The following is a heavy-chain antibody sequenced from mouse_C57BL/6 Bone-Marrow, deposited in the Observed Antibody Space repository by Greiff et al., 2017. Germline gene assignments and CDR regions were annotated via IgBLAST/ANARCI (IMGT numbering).Heavy chain of an antibody. V-gene: IGHV1-55*01. CDR1: GYTFTSYW. Sequence: QVQLQQPGAELVKPGASVKMSCKASGYTFTSYWITWVKQRPGQGLEWIGDISPGSGSTNYNEKFKSKATLTVDTSSSTAYMQRSSLASEDSAVYYGARPSRSNYEWYFDVWGTGTTVTVSS. CDR3: ARPSRSNYEWYFDV. J-gene: IGHJ1*03. D-gene: IGHD2-5*01. CDR2: ISPGSGST.